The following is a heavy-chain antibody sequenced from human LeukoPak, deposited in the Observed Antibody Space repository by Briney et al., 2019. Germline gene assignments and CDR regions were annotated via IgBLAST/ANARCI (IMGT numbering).Heavy chain of an antibody. Sequence: ASQSLSLTCTVSGASVTSGGYFWTWIRQHSGKGLEWIGYISNSGTTAYNPSFKSRLFISLDTSKNQFSLRLSSVTAADTAVYYCARDVVVTSSPDAFDFWGQGTMVTVSS. CDR2: ISNSGTT. D-gene: IGHD2-21*02. CDR1: GASVTSGGYF. V-gene: IGHV4-31*03. J-gene: IGHJ3*01. CDR3: ARDVVVTSSPDAFDF.